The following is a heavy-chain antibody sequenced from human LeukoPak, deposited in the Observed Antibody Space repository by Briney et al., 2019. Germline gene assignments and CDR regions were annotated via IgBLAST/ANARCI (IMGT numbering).Heavy chain of an antibody. CDR1: GFSFSGDY. V-gene: IGHV3-64*01. Sequence: GGPLRLSCAASGFSFSGDYIHWVRQAPGKGLEYVSAISGNGVTTHYTNSVKGRFTISRDNSKNTVYLQMGSLSTEDTAVYYCARDTNREQDIWGQGTTVTVSS. J-gene: IGHJ6*02. CDR3: ARDTNREQDI. D-gene: IGHD3-3*01. CDR2: ISGNGVTT.